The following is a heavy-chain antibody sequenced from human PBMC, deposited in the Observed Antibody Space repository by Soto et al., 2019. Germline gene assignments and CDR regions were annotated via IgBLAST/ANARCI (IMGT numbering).Heavy chain of an antibody. V-gene: IGHV3-30-3*01. CDR2: ISYDGSET. J-gene: IGHJ2*01. CDR3: ARDQLEQWLVKKDWYFDL. D-gene: IGHD6-19*01. Sequence: VGSLRLSCAASGFTFSSYAMHWVRQAPGKGLEWVAVISYDGSETFYADSVKGRFTISRDNSKNTLYLQMNSLRAEDTAVYYCARDQLEQWLVKKDWYFDLWGRGTLVTVSS. CDR1: GFTFSSYA.